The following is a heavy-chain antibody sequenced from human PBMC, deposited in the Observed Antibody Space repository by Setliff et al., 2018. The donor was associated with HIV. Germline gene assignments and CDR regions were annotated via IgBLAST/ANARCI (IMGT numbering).Heavy chain of an antibody. CDR2: ISGSGGST. CDR1: GFTFSSYA. CDR3: AKDGTSVAGTEVFDY. D-gene: IGHD6-19*01. Sequence: ETLSLSCAASGFTFSSYAMSWVRQAPGKGLEWISGISGSGGSTYYADSVKGRFTISRDNSKNTLYLQMNSLRAEDTAVYYCAKDGTSVAGTEVFDYWGQGTLVTVSS. V-gene: IGHV3-23*01. J-gene: IGHJ4*02.